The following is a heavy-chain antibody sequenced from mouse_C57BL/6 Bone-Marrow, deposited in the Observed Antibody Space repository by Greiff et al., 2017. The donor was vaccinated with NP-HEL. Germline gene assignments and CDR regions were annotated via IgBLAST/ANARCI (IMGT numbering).Heavy chain of an antibody. V-gene: IGHV3-6*01. CDR2: ISYDGSN. CDR1: GYSITSGYY. D-gene: IGHD1-1*01. CDR3: ARDNYGSSFYWYFDV. Sequence: EVQVVESGPGLVKPSQSLSLTCSVTGYSITSGYYWNWIRQFPGNKLEWMGYISYDGSNNYNPSLKNRISITRDTSKNQFFLKLNSVTTEDTATYYCARDNYGSSFYWYFDVWGTGTTVTVSS. J-gene: IGHJ1*03.